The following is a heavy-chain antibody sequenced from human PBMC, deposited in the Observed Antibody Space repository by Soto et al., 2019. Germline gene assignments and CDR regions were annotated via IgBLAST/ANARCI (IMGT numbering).Heavy chain of an antibody. D-gene: IGHD5-12*01. Sequence: QVQLVQSGAEVKKPGSSVKVSCKASGGTFRNYPISWVRQAPGQGLEWMGGLIPIFGTVNYAQKLQGRVTITADESTSTAYMELSSLRSEDTAVYYCARGNHRWLQLWYFDLWGRGTLVTVSS. CDR2: LIPIFGTV. CDR1: GGTFRNYP. CDR3: ARGNHRWLQLWYFDL. J-gene: IGHJ2*01. V-gene: IGHV1-69*12.